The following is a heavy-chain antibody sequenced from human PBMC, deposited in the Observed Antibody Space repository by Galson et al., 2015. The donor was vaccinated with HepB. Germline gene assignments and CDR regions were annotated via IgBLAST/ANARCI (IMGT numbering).Heavy chain of an antibody. CDR1: GFTFSDHY. V-gene: IGHV3-72*01. D-gene: IGHD4-11*01. J-gene: IGHJ4*02. CDR3: ARLTTSWAFDY. CDR2: SRNKGNGYTT. Sequence: LRLSCAASGFTFSDHYMDWVRQAPGKGLEWVGRSRNKGNGYTTEYAASVKGRFTISGDDSKNSLYLQMNSLKTEDTAVYYCARLTTSWAFDYWGQGTLLTVSS.